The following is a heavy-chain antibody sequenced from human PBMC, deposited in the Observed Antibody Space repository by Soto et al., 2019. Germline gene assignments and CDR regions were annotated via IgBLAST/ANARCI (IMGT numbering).Heavy chain of an antibody. CDR2: IYYSGST. J-gene: IGHJ3*02. V-gene: IGHV4-39*01. D-gene: IGHD1-26*01. CDR1: GGSISSSSYY. Sequence: QLQLQESGPGLVKPSETLSLTCTVSGGSISSSSYYWGWIRQPPGKGLEWIGSIYYSGSTYYNPSLKSRVTISVDTSKNQFSLKLSSVTAADTAVYYCARRLVGATDAFDIWGQGTMVTVSS. CDR3: ARRLVGATDAFDI.